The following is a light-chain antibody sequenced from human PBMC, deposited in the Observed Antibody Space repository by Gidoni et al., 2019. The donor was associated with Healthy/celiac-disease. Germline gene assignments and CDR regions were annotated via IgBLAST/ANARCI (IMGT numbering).Light chain of an antibody. CDR1: KSITSS. Sequence: DIQMTQSPSSLSASVGDRVTITCGASKSITSSLNWYQQKPGKAPKLLIYAASSLQSGVPSRFSGSGSGTDFTLTISSLQPEDFATYYCQQSYSTPRALTFGGGTKVEIK. J-gene: IGKJ4*01. V-gene: IGKV1-39*01. CDR3: QQSYSTPRALT. CDR2: AAS.